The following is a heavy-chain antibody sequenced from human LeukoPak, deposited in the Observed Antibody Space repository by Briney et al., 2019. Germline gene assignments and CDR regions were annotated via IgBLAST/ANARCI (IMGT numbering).Heavy chain of an antibody. Sequence: SETLSLTCDVSGTSISINYWSWIRQPAGKGLVWIGRFDTDGTTNSNPSLKSRVTLSMDMSRNQFSLRLTSVTAADTAVYYCAREVTTAAHVYYYIDVWGKGTTVTVSS. V-gene: IGHV4-4*07. CDR2: FDTDGTT. D-gene: IGHD4-11*01. CDR1: GTSISINY. J-gene: IGHJ6*03. CDR3: AREVTTAAHVYYYIDV.